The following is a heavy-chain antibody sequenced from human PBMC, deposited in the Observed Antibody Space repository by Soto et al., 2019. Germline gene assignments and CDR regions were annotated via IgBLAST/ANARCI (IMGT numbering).Heavy chain of an antibody. CDR3: AKSPLYDFCSGSIALDV. D-gene: IGHD3-3*01. CDR1: GFTFSSYA. J-gene: IGHJ6*04. Sequence: GGSLRLSCAASGFTFSSYAMSWVRQAPGKGLEWVSAISGSGGSTYYADSVKGRFTISRDNSKNTLYLQMNSLRAEDTAVYYCAKSPLYDFCSGSIALDVWGKRTTDTVSS. V-gene: IGHV3-23*01. CDR2: ISGSGGST.